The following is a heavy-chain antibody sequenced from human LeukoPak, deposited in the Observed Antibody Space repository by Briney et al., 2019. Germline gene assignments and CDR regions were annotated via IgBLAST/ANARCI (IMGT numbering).Heavy chain of an antibody. V-gene: IGHV1-69*05. CDR2: IIPIFGTA. D-gene: IGHD6-13*01. CDR3: AIRIAAAGIDY. Sequence: SVKVSCKASGGTFSSYAISWVRQAPGQGLEWMGGIIPIFGTANYAQKFQGRVTITTDESTSTAYMELSSRRSEDTAVYYCAIRIAAAGIDYWGQGTRVTVSS. J-gene: IGHJ4*02. CDR1: GGTFSSYA.